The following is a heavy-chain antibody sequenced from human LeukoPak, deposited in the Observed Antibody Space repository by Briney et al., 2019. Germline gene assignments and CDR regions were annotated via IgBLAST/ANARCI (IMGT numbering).Heavy chain of an antibody. J-gene: IGHJ6*03. Sequence: GGSLRLSCAASGFTFSSYWMHWVRQAPGKGLVRVSRIKSDGSTNYAGSVKGRFTISRDNDKKLVFLQMNSLRVDDTAVYYCARVGPYYYYYYMDAWGNGTTVIVSS. CDR3: ARVGPYYYYYYMDA. V-gene: IGHV3-74*01. CDR2: IKSDGST. CDR1: GFTFSSYW.